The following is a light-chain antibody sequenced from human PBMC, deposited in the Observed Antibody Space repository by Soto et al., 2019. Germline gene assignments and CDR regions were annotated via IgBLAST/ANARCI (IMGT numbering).Light chain of an antibody. CDR1: QDIDKF. CDR3: QQYDDLPIT. Sequence: DIQMTQSPSSLSASVGDRLTITCQASQDIDKFLNWYQQKPGKAPKLLIDDASNLETGVPSRFSGSGSGTHFTFTISSLQPEDIATYYCQQYDDLPITFGQGTRLEIK. J-gene: IGKJ5*01. CDR2: DAS. V-gene: IGKV1-33*01.